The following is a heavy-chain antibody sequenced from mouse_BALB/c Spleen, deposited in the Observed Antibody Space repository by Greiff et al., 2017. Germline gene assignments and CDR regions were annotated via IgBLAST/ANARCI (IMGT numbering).Heavy chain of an antibody. J-gene: IGHJ1*01. CDR2: IYPGDGDT. V-gene: IGHV1-87*01. Sequence: QVQLQQSGAELARPGASVKLSCKASGYTFTSYWMQWVKQRPGQGLEWIGAIYPGDGDTRYTQKFKGKATLTADKSSSTAYMQLSSLASEDSAVYYCARSRYDEDWYFDVCGAGTTVTVSS. CDR1: GYTFTSYW. D-gene: IGHD2-14*01. CDR3: ARSRYDEDWYFDV.